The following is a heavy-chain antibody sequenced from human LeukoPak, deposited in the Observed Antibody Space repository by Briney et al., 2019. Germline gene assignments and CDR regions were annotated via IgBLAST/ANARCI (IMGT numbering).Heavy chain of an antibody. Sequence: GESLKISCKGPGYSFTSYWISWVRQMPGKGLEWMGRIDPSDSYTNYSPSFQGHVTISADKSISTAYLQWSSLKASDTAMYYCARGQGVNNWFDPWGQGTLVTVSS. D-gene: IGHD3-16*01. CDR3: ARGQGVNNWFDP. J-gene: IGHJ5*02. V-gene: IGHV5-10-1*01. CDR2: IDPSDSYT. CDR1: GYSFTSYW.